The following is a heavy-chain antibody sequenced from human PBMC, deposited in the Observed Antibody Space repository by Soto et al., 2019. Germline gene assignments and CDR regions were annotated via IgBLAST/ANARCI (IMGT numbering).Heavy chain of an antibody. J-gene: IGHJ1*01. CDR2: ISSSSSYI. Sequence: GGSLRLSCAASGFTFSSYSMNWVRQAPGKGLEWVSSISSSSSYIYYADSVKGRFTIPRDNAKNSLYLQMNSLGAEDTAVYYCARAGDTYYDSSGYYYVVAEYFQHWGQGTLVTVSS. CDR3: ARAGDTYYDSSGYYYVVAEYFQH. CDR1: GFTFSSYS. D-gene: IGHD3-22*01. V-gene: IGHV3-21*01.